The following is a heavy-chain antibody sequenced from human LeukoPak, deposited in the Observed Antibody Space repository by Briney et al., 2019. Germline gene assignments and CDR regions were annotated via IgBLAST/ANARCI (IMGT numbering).Heavy chain of an antibody. CDR1: GFTFSSYS. CDR2: ISSSSSHI. CDR3: TTDVDTANDY. Sequence: GGSLRLSCAASGFTFSSYSMNWVRQAPGKGLEWVSSISSSSSHIYYADSVKGRFTISRDNAKNSLYLQMNSLRAEDTAVYYCTTDVDTANDYWGQGTLVTVSS. V-gene: IGHV3-21*03. J-gene: IGHJ4*02. D-gene: IGHD5-18*01.